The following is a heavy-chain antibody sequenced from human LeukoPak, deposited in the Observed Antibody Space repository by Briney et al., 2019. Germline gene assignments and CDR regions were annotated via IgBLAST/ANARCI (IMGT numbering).Heavy chain of an antibody. CDR3: ARTYSSSVPFDY. CDR1: GGSISSYY. V-gene: IGHV4-59*01. CDR2: IYYSGST. D-gene: IGHD6-6*01. Sequence: PSETLSLTCTVSGGSISSYYWSWIRQPPGKGLEWIGYIYYSGSTNYNPSLKSRVTISVDTSKNQFSLKLSSVTAADTAVYYCARTYSSSVPFDYWGQGTLVTVSP. J-gene: IGHJ4*02.